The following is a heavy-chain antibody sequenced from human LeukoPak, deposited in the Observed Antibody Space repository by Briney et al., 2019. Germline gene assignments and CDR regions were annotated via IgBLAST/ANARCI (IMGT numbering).Heavy chain of an antibody. J-gene: IGHJ4*02. CDR3: AKDYAGGQIDS. CDR1: GFTFSGFP. D-gene: IGHD3-16*01. Sequence: GGSLRLSCAASGFTFSGFPMSWIRQAPGKGLEWVSSISRSGESTFYADSVRGRFTISRDNSKNTVSLQIESLRAEDTALYYCAKDYAGGQIDSWGQGTLVTVSS. CDR2: ISRSGEST. V-gene: IGHV3-23*01.